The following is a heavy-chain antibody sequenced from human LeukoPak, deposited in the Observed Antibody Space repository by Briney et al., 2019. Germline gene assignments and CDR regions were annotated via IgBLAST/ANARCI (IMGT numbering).Heavy chain of an antibody. CDR1: GFTFSNYW. CDR3: AKDSFIVGATPFDY. D-gene: IGHD1-26*01. Sequence: GGSLRLSCAASGFTFSNYWMNWVRQVPGKGLECLANIKQDGSETYYADSVKGRFTISRDNSKNTLYLQMNSLRAEDTAVYYCAKDSFIVGATPFDYWGQGTLVTVSS. V-gene: IGHV3-7*01. CDR2: IKQDGSET. J-gene: IGHJ4*02.